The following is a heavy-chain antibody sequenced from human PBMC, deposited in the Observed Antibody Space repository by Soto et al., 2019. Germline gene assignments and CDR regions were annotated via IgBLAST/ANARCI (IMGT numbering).Heavy chain of an antibody. D-gene: IGHD6-19*01. V-gene: IGHV3-7*01. Sequence: GGSLRLSCAASGFTFSSYWMSWVRQAPGKGLEWVANIKQDGSEKYYVDSVKGRFTISRDNAKNSLYLQMNSLRAEDTAVYYCAALSSGWYDAFDIWGQGTMVTVSS. J-gene: IGHJ3*02. CDR3: AALSSGWYDAFDI. CDR1: GFTFSSYW. CDR2: IKQDGSEK.